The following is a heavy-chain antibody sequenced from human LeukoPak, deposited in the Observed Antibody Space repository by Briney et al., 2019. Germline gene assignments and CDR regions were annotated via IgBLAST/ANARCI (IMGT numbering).Heavy chain of an antibody. D-gene: IGHD2-21*02. J-gene: IGHJ4*02. Sequence: PSETLSLTCTLSGRSISSSSDYWDWIRRPPGNGLEWIESIYYSGSTYYHPSLKSRVTISVDTSKNQFSLKLSSVTAADAAVYYCERHDLVVTATILDYWGQGTLVTVSS. CDR1: GRSISSSSDY. CDR3: ERHDLVVTATILDY. V-gene: IGHV4-39*01. CDR2: IYYSGST.